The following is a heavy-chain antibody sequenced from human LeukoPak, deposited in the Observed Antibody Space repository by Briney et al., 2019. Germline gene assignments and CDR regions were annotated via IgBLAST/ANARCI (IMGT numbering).Heavy chain of an antibody. CDR1: GGSISSSSYY. CDR3: ARGWYCSSTSCPQFDY. J-gene: IGHJ4*02. Sequence: SETLSLTCTVSGGSISSSSYYWGWIRQPPGKGLEWIGSISYSGTTYYNPSLKSRVTISVDTSKNQFSLKLSSVTAADTAVYYCARGWYCSSTSCPQFDYWGQGTLVTVSS. CDR2: ISYSGTT. D-gene: IGHD2-2*01. V-gene: IGHV4-39*07.